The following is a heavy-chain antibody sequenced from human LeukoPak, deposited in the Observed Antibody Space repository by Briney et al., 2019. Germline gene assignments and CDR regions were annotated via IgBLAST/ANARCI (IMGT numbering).Heavy chain of an antibody. J-gene: IGHJ4*02. CDR1: GFTVSSNY. V-gene: IGHV3-53*01. CDR2: ISSDGTT. CDR3: TRAGISGYSYGYDY. D-gene: IGHD5-18*01. Sequence: GGSLRLSCAASGFTVSSNYMSWVRQAPGKGLEWVSLISSDGTTYYADSVKGRFTISRDNSENTLYLRMNSLRAEDTAVYYCTRAGISGYSYGYDYWGQGTLVTVSS.